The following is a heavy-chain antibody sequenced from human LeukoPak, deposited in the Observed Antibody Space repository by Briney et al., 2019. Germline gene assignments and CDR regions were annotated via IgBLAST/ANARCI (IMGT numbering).Heavy chain of an antibody. CDR3: ARSGSYFYYYYYYMDV. D-gene: IGHD1-26*01. J-gene: IGHJ6*03. CDR2: ISAYNGNT. V-gene: IGHV1-18*04. Sequence: ASVKVSCKASGYTFTGYYIHWVRQAPGQGLEWMGWISAYNGNTNYAQKLQGRVTMTTDTSTSTAYMELRSLRSDDTAVYYCARSGSYFYYYYYYMDVWGKGTTVTISS. CDR1: GYTFTGYY.